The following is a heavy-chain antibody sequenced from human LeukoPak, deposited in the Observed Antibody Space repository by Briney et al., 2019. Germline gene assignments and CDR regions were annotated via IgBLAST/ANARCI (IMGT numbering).Heavy chain of an antibody. CDR1: GFTFTSPA. Sequence: GASVKVSCKASGFTFTSPAMQWVRQARGQRLEWIGWIVVGSGNTNYAQKFQERVTITRDMSTSTAYMELSSLRSEDTAVYYCAADLHAASSSSYYYYYYMDVWGKGTTVTVSS. D-gene: IGHD6-6*01. CDR2: IVVGSGNT. V-gene: IGHV1-58*02. J-gene: IGHJ6*03. CDR3: AADLHAASSSSYYYYYYMDV.